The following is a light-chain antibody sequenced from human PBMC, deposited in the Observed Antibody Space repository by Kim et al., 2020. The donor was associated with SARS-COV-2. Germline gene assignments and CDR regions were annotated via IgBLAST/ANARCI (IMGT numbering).Light chain of an antibody. J-gene: IGKJ4*01. CDR2: GAS. CDR1: KSVSNN. CDR3: QQYENWLT. V-gene: IGKV3-15*01. Sequence: TLSLAPGERATLSCRASKSVSNNLAWYQQKPGQAPRLLIYGASTRATGIPVRFIGSGSGTVFTLTITSLQSEDSAVYYCQQYENWLTFGGGTKVDI.